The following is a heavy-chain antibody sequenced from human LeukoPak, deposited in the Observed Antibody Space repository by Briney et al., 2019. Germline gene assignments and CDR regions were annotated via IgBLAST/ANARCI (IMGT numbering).Heavy chain of an antibody. CDR3: ARRNQAAVGHGVDY. CDR1: GGSMSSYY. J-gene: IGHJ4*02. CDR2: IYASGNT. D-gene: IGHD6-13*01. Sequence: SETLSLTCTVSGGSMSSYYWTWIRQPPGKGLEWIGYIYASGNTYYNPSLKSRVIISLDTSKTQFSLKLSSVTAADTAVYYCARRNQAAVGHGVDYWGQGTLVTVSS. V-gene: IGHV4-59*08.